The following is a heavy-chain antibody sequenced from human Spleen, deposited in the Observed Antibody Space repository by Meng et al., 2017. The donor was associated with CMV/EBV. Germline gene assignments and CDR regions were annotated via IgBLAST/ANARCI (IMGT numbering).Heavy chain of an antibody. CDR2: IYSGGST. CDR3: ARGALEVWEYY. Sequence: GESLKISCAASGFTFSSFAMHWVRQAPGKGLEWVSVIYSGGSTYYVHSLKGRFTISRDNSTNTLYLQMNSLRAADKAVYYCARGALEVWEYYWGQGTLVTVSS. J-gene: IGHJ4*02. CDR1: GFTFSSFA. V-gene: IGHV3-NL1*01. D-gene: IGHD1-1*01.